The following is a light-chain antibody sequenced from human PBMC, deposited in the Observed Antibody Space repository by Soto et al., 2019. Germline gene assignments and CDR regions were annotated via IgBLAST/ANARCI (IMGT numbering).Light chain of an antibody. CDR1: QNIKNN. V-gene: IGKV3-15*01. J-gene: IGKJ4*01. Sequence: EIVMTQSPATLSVSPGERATLSCRASQNIKNNLAWYQQKPGQAPRLLIYDASTRATGIPARFSGSGSGTECTLTISSLPSEDFAVYYCQQYNNWPPGTFGRGTKVEIK. CDR3: QQYNNWPPGT. CDR2: DAS.